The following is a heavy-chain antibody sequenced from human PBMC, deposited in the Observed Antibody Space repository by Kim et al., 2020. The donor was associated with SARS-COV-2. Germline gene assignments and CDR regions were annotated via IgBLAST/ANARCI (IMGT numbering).Heavy chain of an antibody. CDR1: GYSFTSYW. D-gene: IGHD2-21*01. J-gene: IGHJ6*02. CDR2: IDPSDSYT. Sequence: GESLKISCKGSGYSFTSYWISWVRQMPGKGLEWMGRIDPSDSYTNYSPSFQGHVTISADKSISTAYLQWSSLKASDTAMNYCARYYCGGDCYSYYYYGMDVWGQGTTVTVSS. V-gene: IGHV5-10-1*01. CDR3: ARYYCGGDCYSYYYYGMDV.